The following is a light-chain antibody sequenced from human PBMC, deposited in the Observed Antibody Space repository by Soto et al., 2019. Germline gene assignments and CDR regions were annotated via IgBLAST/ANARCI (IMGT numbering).Light chain of an antibody. CDR1: QSVSSSY. Sequence: EIVLTQSPGTLSLSPGERATLSCRASQSVSSSYFAWYQQHPGQAPRLLIDGASSRASGIPDRFSGSGCAEDFTRTISRLEPEDFAVYYCQHYGSSPTFGQGTKVEIK. V-gene: IGKV3-20*01. CDR3: QHYGSSPT. CDR2: GAS. J-gene: IGKJ1*01.